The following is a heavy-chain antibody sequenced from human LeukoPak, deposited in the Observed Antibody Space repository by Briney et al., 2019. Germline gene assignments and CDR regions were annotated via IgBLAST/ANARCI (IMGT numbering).Heavy chain of an antibody. CDR3: ARDLGYCSSTSCPKYGMDV. D-gene: IGHD2-2*01. CDR2: ISSSSSYI. V-gene: IGHV3-21*01. J-gene: IGHJ6*02. CDR1: GFTFSSYS. Sequence: GGSLRLSCAASGFTFSSYSMNWVRQAPGKGLEWVSSISSSSSYIYYADSVKGRFTISRDNAKNSLYLQMNSLRAEDTAVYYCARDLGYCSSTSCPKYGMDVWGQGTSVTVSS.